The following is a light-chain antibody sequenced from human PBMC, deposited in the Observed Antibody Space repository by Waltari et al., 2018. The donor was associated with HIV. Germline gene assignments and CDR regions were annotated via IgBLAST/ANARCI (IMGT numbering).Light chain of an antibody. CDR3: QQYNKWPPYT. CDR1: QSLSAN. V-gene: IGKV3-15*01. CDR2: AAS. Sequence: PGESATLSCRASQSLSANLAWYQQKPGQPSRLLIYAASTRATGVPARFSGSGSGTEFTLTISGLQSDDSATYYCQQYNKWPPYTFGQGTKVEIK. J-gene: IGKJ2*01.